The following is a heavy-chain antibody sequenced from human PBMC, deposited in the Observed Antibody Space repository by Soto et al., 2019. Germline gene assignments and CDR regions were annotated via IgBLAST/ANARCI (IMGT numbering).Heavy chain of an antibody. V-gene: IGHV3-7*03. CDR1: GFTFSSYW. D-gene: IGHD6-13*01. CDR2: IKQDGSEK. CDR3: ASKYSSRGYYYYYGMDV. J-gene: IGHJ6*02. Sequence: PGGSLRLSCAASGFTFSSYWMSWVRQAPGKGLEWVANIKQDGSEKYYVDSVKGRFTISRDNSKNTLYLQMNSLRAEDTAVYYSASKYSSRGYYYYYGMDVWGQGTTVTVSS.